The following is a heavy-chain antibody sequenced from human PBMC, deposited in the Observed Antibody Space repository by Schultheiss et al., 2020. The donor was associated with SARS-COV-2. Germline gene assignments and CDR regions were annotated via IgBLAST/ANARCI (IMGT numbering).Heavy chain of an antibody. CDR2: IYTSGST. D-gene: IGHD3-10*01. J-gene: IGHJ6*03. Sequence: SETLSLTCTVSGGSISSYYWSWIRQPAGKGLEWIGRIYTSGSTNYNPSLKSRVTISVDTSKNQFSLKLSSVTAADTAVYYCARDRLLWFGEFKYYMDVWGKGTTVTVSS. CDR1: GGSISSYY. CDR3: ARDRLLWFGEFKYYMDV. V-gene: IGHV4-4*07.